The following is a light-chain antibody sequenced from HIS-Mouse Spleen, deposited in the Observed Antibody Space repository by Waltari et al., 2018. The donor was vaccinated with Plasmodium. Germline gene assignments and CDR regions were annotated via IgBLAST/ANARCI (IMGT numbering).Light chain of an antibody. CDR3: SSYTSSSTYV. CDR1: SSDVGGYNY. V-gene: IGLV2-14*01. Sequence: QSALTQPASVSGSPGQSITISCTGTSSDVGGYNYVSWYQQHPGQAPKLMIYEVSNRPSGVSNRFAGSKSGNTASLTIAGLQAEDEADYYCSSYTSSSTYVFGTGTKVTVL. J-gene: IGLJ1*01. CDR2: EVS.